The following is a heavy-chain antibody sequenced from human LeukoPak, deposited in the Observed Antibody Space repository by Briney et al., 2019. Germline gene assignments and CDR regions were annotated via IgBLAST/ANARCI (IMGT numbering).Heavy chain of an antibody. CDR3: ARLTYYYGSGSYGFDY. V-gene: IGHV4-59*01. J-gene: IGHJ4*02. Sequence: PSETLSLTCTGSGVSISSYYWSWIRQPPGKGPEWIGYIYYSGSTNYNPSLKSRVTISVDTSKNQFSLKLSSVTAADTAVYYCARLTYYYGSGSYGFDYWGQGTLVTVSS. CDR2: IYYSGST. CDR1: GVSISSYY. D-gene: IGHD3-10*01.